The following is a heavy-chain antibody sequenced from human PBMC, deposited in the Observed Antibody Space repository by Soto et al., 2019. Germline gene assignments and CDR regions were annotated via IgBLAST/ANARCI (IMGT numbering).Heavy chain of an antibody. D-gene: IGHD1-1*01. CDR3: ARGALYKTGTTPFDY. J-gene: IGHJ4*02. CDR2: IWYDGSNK. CDR1: GFTFSSYG. Sequence: QVQLVESGGGVVQPGRSLRLSCAASGFTFSSYGMHWVRQAPGKGLEWVAVIWYDGSNKYYADSVKGRFTISRDNSKNTRYLQMNSLRAEDTAVYYCARGALYKTGTTPFDYWGQGTLVTVSS. V-gene: IGHV3-33*01.